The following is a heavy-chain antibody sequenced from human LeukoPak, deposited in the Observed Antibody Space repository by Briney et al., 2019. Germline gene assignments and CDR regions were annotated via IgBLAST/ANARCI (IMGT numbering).Heavy chain of an antibody. CDR3: ARDQINHTPNSYYYYGMDV. D-gene: IGHD1-14*01. V-gene: IGHV1-18*01. J-gene: IGHJ6*02. CDR2: ISAYNGNT. Sequence: ASVTVSCKASGYTFTSYGISWVRQAPGQGLEWMGWISAYNGNTNYAQKLQGRVTMTTDTSTSTAYMELRSLRSDDTAVYYCARDQINHTPNSYYYYGMDVWGQGTTVTVSS. CDR1: GYTFTSYG.